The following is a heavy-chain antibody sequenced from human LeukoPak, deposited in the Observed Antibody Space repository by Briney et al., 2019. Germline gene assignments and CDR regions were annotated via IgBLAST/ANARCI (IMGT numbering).Heavy chain of an antibody. CDR1: GFTFTTYA. V-gene: IGHV3-23*01. D-gene: IGHD3-3*01. CDR2: ITGSGSIT. J-gene: IGHJ4*02. CDR3: ARVLLSGLEWLFLDY. Sequence: GGTLRLSCEASGFTFTTYAMSWVRQAPGKGLEWVSGITGSGSITYYANSSNSRFTISRNNSNYTLLLQMSSLRAEDTAVYYCARVLLSGLEWLFLDYWGQGTLVTVSS.